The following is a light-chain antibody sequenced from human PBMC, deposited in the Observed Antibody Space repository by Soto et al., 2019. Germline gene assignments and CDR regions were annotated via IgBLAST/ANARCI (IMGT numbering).Light chain of an antibody. J-gene: IGLJ1*01. CDR2: EVN. Sequence: QSALTQPASVSGSPGQTITISCTGTSSDVGRYNTVSWYQHHPGKAPKLIIYEVNNRPSGVSNRFSGSKSVNTASLTISGLQAEDEADYYCSSHSSSSAYYVFGTGTKVTVL. V-gene: IGLV2-14*01. CDR1: SSDVGRYNT. CDR3: SSHSSSSAYYV.